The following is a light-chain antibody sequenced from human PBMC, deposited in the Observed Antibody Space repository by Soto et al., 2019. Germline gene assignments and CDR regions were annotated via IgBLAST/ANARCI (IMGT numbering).Light chain of an antibody. CDR1: QSISHW. CDR3: HHYSSYPIT. V-gene: IGKV1-5*03. J-gene: IGKJ4*01. Sequence: DIQMTQSPPTLSASVGDTVTITCRASQSISHWLAWYQQKPGKAPTVVLYQASALQSGVPSRFSGSGFGTEFTLTINSLQPDDFATYYCHHYSSYPITFGGGT. CDR2: QAS.